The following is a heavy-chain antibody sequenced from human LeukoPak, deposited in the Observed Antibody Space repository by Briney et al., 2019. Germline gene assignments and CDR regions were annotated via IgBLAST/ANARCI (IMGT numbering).Heavy chain of an antibody. CDR1: GFTFSDHY. CDR2: ISTSGSTI. D-gene: IGHD3-3*01. CDR3: ARDGITIFGVVIDNWFDP. V-gene: IGHV3-11*01. Sequence: GGSLRLSCAASGFTFSDHYMSWIRQAPGKGLEWASYISTSGSTIYYADSVKGRFTISRDNAKNSLYLQMNSLRAEDTAVYYCARDGITIFGVVIDNWFDPWGQGTLVTVSS. J-gene: IGHJ5*02.